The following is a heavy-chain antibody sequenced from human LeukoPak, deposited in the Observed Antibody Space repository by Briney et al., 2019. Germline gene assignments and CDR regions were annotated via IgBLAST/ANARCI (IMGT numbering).Heavy chain of an antibody. CDR2: ISSSGSTI. Sequence: GGSLRLSCAASGFTFSDYYMSWIRQAPGKGLEWVSYISSSGSTIYYADSVKGRFTISRDNAKNSLYLQMNSLRAEDTAVYYCARESYYYDSSGSGFGYWGQGTLVTVSS. J-gene: IGHJ4*02. CDR3: ARESYYYDSSGSGFGY. D-gene: IGHD3-22*01. CDR1: GFTFSDYY. V-gene: IGHV3-11*04.